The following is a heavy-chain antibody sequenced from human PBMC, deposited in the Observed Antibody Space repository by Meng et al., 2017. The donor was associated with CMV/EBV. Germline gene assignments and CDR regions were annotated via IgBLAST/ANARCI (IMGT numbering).Heavy chain of an antibody. D-gene: IGHD3-9*01. CDR1: GYTFTSYG. V-gene: IGHV1-18*01. CDR3: ATDILTHFDY. J-gene: IGHJ4*02. Sequence: LVQSGDKLKNPGAYVKVSCNASGYTFTSYGISWVRKALGEGTELMGWISAYNGNPTYAKKLQGRVTMTKDTSTRKVYLELRSLRSDDTSEYYCATDILTHFDYWGQGTLVTVSS. CDR2: ISAYNGNP.